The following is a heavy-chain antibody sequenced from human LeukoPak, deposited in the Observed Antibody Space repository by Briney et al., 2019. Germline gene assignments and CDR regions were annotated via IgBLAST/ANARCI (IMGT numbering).Heavy chain of an antibody. Sequence: GGSLRLSCAASGFTFSNAWISWVRQAPGKGLEWVGRIKSKTGGGTTDYAAPVKGRFTISRDDSKNTLYLQMNSLKTEDTAVYYCVQVVITTGDYWGQGTLVTVSS. D-gene: IGHD3-22*01. V-gene: IGHV3-15*01. CDR3: VQVVITTGDY. J-gene: IGHJ4*02. CDR1: GFTFSNAW. CDR2: IKSKTGGGTT.